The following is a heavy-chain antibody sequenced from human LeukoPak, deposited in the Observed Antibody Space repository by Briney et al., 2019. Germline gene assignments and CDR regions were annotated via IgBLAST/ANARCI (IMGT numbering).Heavy chain of an antibody. J-gene: IGHJ4*02. CDR3: AKEEGPNNNKSPGVDY. CDR1: GFTFSSYG. Sequence: GTSLRLSCAASGFTFSSYGIHWVRQAPGKGLEGVAVISYNGNNIYYGDSVKGRFTVSRDNSKNTAYLQMNRLKTEDTAIYYCAKEEGPNNNKSPGVDYWGQGTLVTVSS. D-gene: IGHD1/OR15-1a*01. CDR2: ISYNGNNI. V-gene: IGHV3-30*18.